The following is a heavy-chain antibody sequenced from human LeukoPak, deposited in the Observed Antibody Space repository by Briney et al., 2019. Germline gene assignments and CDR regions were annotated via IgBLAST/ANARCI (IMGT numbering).Heavy chain of an antibody. CDR3: ARVDCSGGSCYGPPDY. V-gene: IGHV3-33*01. CDR1: GFTFSSYD. D-gene: IGHD2-15*01. Sequence: GGSLRLSCAASGFTFSSYDMHWVRQAPGKGLEWVAVIWYDGSNKYFADSVKGRFTISRDNSKNTLYLQMSSLRAEDTAMYYCARVDCSGGSCYGPPDYWGQGTLVTVSS. J-gene: IGHJ4*02. CDR2: IWYDGSNK.